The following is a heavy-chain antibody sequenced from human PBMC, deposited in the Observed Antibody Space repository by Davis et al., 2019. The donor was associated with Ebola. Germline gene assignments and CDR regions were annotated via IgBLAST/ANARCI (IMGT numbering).Heavy chain of an antibody. CDR1: GYTFTGHQ. D-gene: IGHD4-23*01. Sequence: ASVKVSCKASGYTFTGHQMHWVRQAPGQGLEWMGWIDPDTGGTSYAEKLQGRVTMTRDTSITTAYMELSRLRSDDTAVYYCARDHYGGNSGELDYWGQGTLVTVSS. V-gene: IGHV1-2*02. J-gene: IGHJ4*02. CDR3: ARDHYGGNSGELDY. CDR2: IDPDTGGT.